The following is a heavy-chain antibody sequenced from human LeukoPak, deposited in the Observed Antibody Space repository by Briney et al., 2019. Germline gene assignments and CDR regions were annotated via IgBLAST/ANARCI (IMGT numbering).Heavy chain of an antibody. J-gene: IGHJ4*02. V-gene: IGHV3-23*01. D-gene: IGHD2-15*01. CDR1: GFQFRSSA. CDR3: TKVVVSGSGDYFDS. Sequence: PGGSLRLSCAASGFQFRSSAMAWVRLTPGKGLEWVSSISGGGETIHIADSVKGRFVISRDNSKNTLTLLMNRLGAGDTAVYYCTKVVVSGSGDYFDSWGQGTLVTVSS. CDR2: ISGGGETI.